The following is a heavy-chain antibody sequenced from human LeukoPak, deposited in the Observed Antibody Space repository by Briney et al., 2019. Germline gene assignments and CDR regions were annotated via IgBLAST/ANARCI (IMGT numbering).Heavy chain of an antibody. CDR2: ISWDADNS. J-gene: IGHJ6*03. D-gene: IGHD3-3*01. CDR3: VRDRVITIPSRYYYYMDV. CDR1: GFTFDDYA. V-gene: IGHV3-43D*03. Sequence: PGGSLRPSCAASGFTFDDYAMHWVRQAPGKGLEWVSLISWDADNSYYADSVKGRFTISRDNSKNTLYLQMNSLRAEDTAVYYCVRDRVITIPSRYYYYMDVWGKGTTVTISS.